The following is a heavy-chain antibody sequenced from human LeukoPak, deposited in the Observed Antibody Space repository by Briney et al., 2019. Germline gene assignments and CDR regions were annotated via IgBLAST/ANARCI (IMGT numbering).Heavy chain of an antibody. Sequence: GGSLRLSCAASGFTFDDYAMHWVRQAPGKGLERVSGISWNSGSIGYADSVKGRFTISRDNAKNSLYLQMNSLRAEDTALYYCAGGSSSWYVFGYWGQGTLVTVSS. CDR2: ISWNSGSI. CDR3: AGGSSSWYVFGY. CDR1: GFTFDDYA. V-gene: IGHV3-9*01. J-gene: IGHJ4*02. D-gene: IGHD6-13*01.